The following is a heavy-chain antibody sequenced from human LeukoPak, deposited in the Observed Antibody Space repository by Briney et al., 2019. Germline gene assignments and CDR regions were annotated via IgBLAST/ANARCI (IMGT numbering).Heavy chain of an antibody. CDR3: TRGQGIIDAFDI. V-gene: IGHV4-34*01. CDR2: INHSGST. D-gene: IGHD2/OR15-2a*01. J-gene: IGHJ3*02. Sequence: SETLSLTCAVYGGSFSGYYWSWIRQPPGKGLEWIGEINHSGSTNYNPSLKSRVTISVDTSKNQFSLKLSSVTAADTAVYYCTRGQGIIDAFDIWGQGTVVTVSS. CDR1: GGSFSGYY.